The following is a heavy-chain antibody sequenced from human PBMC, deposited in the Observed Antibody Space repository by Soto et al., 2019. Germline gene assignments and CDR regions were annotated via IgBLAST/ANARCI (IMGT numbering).Heavy chain of an antibody. J-gene: IGHJ6*03. CDR1: GGSISSSSYY. V-gene: IGHV4-39*01. D-gene: IGHD5-12*01. Sequence: SEILSLTCTVSGGSISSSSYYWGWIRQPPGKGLEWIGSIYYSGSTYYNPSLKSRVTISVDTSKNQFSLKLSSVTAADTAVYYCARHPRGYDYYYYYMDVWGKGTTVTVSS. CDR2: IYYSGST. CDR3: ARHPRGYDYYYYYMDV.